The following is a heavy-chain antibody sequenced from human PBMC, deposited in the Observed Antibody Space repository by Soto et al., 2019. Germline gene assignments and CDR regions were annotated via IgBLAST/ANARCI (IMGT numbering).Heavy chain of an antibody. D-gene: IGHD2-2*01. CDR2: IIPFFGTA. J-gene: IGHJ6*02. CDR3: ARSLGYCSSTSCYDPYYYGMDV. V-gene: IGHV1-69*13. Sequence: SVKVSCKASGGTFSSYAISWVRQAPGQGLEWKGLIIPFFGTANYAQKFQGRVTITADESTSTAYMELSSLRSEDTAVYYCARSLGYCSSTSCYDPYYYGMDVWGQGTTVTVSS. CDR1: GGTFSSYA.